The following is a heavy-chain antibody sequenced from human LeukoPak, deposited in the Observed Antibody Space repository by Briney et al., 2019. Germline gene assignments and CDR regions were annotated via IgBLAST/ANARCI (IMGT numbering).Heavy chain of an antibody. CDR3: TTAPTVTTFDY. V-gene: IGHV3-15*01. Sequence: PGGSLRLSCAASGFTFSNAWMSWVRQAPGKGLEWVGRIKSKTDGGTTDYAAPVKGRFTISRDDSKNTLYLQMSSLKTEDTAVYYCTTAPTVTTFDYWGQGTLVTVSS. CDR2: IKSKTDGGTT. J-gene: IGHJ4*02. D-gene: IGHD4-17*01. CDR1: GFTFSNAW.